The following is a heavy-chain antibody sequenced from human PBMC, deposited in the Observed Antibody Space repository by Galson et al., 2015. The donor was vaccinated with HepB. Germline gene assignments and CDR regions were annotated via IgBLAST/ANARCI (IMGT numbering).Heavy chain of an antibody. V-gene: IGHV3-11*01. CDR3: ALGFWGTESRGNFES. CDR1: GLALSNSY. D-gene: IGHD3-16*01. Sequence: SLRLSCAASGLALSNSYMSWIRQAPGKGLEWVAYLTATSSNRYYADSVKGRFTISRDNAKNSLLLQMDGLRVEDTAAYYCALGFWGTESRGNFESWGQGTLVTVTS. J-gene: IGHJ4*02. CDR2: LTATSSNR.